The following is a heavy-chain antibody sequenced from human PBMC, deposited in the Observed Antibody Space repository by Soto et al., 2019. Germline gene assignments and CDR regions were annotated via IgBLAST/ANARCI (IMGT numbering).Heavy chain of an antibody. J-gene: IGHJ4*02. V-gene: IGHV1-46*01. D-gene: IGHD3-10*01. Sequence: QVQLVQSGAEVKKPGASVKVSCKASGYTFTSYYMHWVRQAPGQGLEWMGIINPSGGSTSYAQKFQGWVTRTRDTSTSSVYMGRSSLRSEDTAVYYCARDPLITMCRGGDYYFDYWGQGTLVTVSS. CDR1: GYTFTSYY. CDR2: INPSGGST. CDR3: ARDPLITMCRGGDYYFDY.